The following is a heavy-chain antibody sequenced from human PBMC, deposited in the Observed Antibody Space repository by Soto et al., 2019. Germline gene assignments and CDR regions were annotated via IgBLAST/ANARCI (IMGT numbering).Heavy chain of an antibody. CDR1: GRTFSGYA. CDR3: ARSYQRLYFGFGP. J-gene: IGHJ5*02. D-gene: IGHD2-2*02. Sequence: SVKVSCEASGRTFSGYAISWVRQAPGQGLEWMGGIIPIFGTANYAQTFQGRVTITADESTSTAYMELSSLRSEDTAVYYCARSYQRLYFGFGPWGQGTLVTVSS. CDR2: IIPIFGTA. V-gene: IGHV1-69*13.